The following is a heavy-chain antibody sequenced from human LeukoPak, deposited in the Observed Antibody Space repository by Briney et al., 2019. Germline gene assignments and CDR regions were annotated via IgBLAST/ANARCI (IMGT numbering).Heavy chain of an antibody. J-gene: IGHJ5*02. CDR3: ARVASSGWHEIINWFDP. CDR2: INHNSGGT. Sequence: ASVKVSCKASGYTFTGYYMHWVRQAPGQGLEWMGWINHNSGGTNYAQKFQGRGTMTRDTSISTAYMELSRLRSDDTAVYYCARVASSGWHEIINWFDPWGQGTLVTVSS. V-gene: IGHV1-2*02. D-gene: IGHD6-19*01. CDR1: GYTFTGYY.